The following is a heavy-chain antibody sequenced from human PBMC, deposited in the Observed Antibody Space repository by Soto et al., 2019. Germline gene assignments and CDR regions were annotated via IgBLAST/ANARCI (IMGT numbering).Heavy chain of an antibody. V-gene: IGHV3-23*01. CDR3: AKGGKRTYYYGSGRVGSMDV. CDR1: GFTFISYA. D-gene: IGHD3-10*01. Sequence: GSLRLSCAASGFTFISYAMSWVRQAPGKGLEWVSAISGSGGSTYYADSVKGRFTISRDNSKNTLYLQMNSLRAEDTAVYYCAKGGKRTYYYGSGRVGSMDVWGQGTTVTVSS. CDR2: ISGSGGST. J-gene: IGHJ6*02.